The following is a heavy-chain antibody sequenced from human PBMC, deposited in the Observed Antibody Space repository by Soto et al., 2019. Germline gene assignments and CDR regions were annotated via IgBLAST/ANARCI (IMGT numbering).Heavy chain of an antibody. CDR2: ISRSSSNI. J-gene: IGHJ4*02. CDR1: GFTFSSYS. D-gene: IGHD2-2*01. V-gene: IGHV3-48*02. Sequence: GGSLRLSCAASGFTFSSYSMNWVRQAPGKGLQWVSYISRSSSNIYYADSVKGRFTISRDNAKNSLYRQMNTLTDEDTAVYYSARAGTSLGYCSSTSCYEFDYWGQGTLVTVSS. CDR3: ARAGTSLGYCSSTSCYEFDY.